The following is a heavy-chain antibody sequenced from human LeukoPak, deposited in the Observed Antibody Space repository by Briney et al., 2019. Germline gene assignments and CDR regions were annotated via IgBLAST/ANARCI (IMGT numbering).Heavy chain of an antibody. CDR2: IDWDDDK. J-gene: IGHJ4*02. D-gene: IGHD4-17*01. CDR1: GFSLSTSGMR. V-gene: IGHV2-70*04. Sequence: SGPALVKPTQTLTLTCTFSGFSLSTSGMRVSWIRQPPGKALEWLARIDWDDDKFYSTSLKTRLTISKDTSKNQVVLTMTNMDPVDTATYYCARVSMTTVTTYFDYWGQGTLVTVSP. CDR3: ARVSMTTVTTYFDY.